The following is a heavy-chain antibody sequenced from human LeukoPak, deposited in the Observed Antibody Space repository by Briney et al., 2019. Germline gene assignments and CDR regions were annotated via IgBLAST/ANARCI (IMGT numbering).Heavy chain of an antibody. D-gene: IGHD6-6*01. J-gene: IGHJ4*02. V-gene: IGHV1-24*01. CDR2: FDPEDGET. Sequence: ASVKVSCKVSGYTLTELSMHWVRQAPGKGLEWMGGFDPEDGETMYAQKFQGRVTMTEDTSTDTAYMELSSLRSEDTAVYYCARDTRRIAARPPDYWGQGTLVTVSS. CDR3: ARDTRRIAARPPDY. CDR1: GYTLTELS.